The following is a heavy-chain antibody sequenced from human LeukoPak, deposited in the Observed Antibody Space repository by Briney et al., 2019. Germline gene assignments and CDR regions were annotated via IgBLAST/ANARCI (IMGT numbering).Heavy chain of an antibody. CDR1: GFTFDDYA. CDR2: ISWNSGSI. CDR3: AKDRIASNYYYYYMDV. Sequence: GGSLRLSYAASGFTFDDYAMHWVRQAPGKGLEWVSGISWNSGSIGYADSVKGRFTISRDNAKNSLYLQMNSLRAEDTALYYCAKDRIASNYYYYYMDVWGKGTTVTVSS. D-gene: IGHD3-3*02. J-gene: IGHJ6*03. V-gene: IGHV3-9*01.